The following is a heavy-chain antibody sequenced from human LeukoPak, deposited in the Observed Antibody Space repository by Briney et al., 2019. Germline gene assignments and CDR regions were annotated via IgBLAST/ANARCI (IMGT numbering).Heavy chain of an antibody. J-gene: IGHJ4*02. V-gene: IGHV3-23*01. CDR2: ISGSGGST. Sequence: PGGSLRLSCAASGFTFSTYAMSWVRQAPGKGLEWVSDISGSGGSTYYADSVKGRFTVSRDNSKNTLYLQMSSLRADYTAVYYCAKGPRLQLVTRFDNWGQGTLVTVSS. D-gene: IGHD6-13*01. CDR1: GFTFSTYA. CDR3: AKGPRLQLVTRFDN.